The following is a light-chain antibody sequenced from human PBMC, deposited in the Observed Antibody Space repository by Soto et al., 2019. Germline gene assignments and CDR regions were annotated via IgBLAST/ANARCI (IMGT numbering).Light chain of an antibody. Sequence: QFALTQPASVSGSPGQSITISCTGTSSDVGGYNYVSWYQQHPGKAPKLMIYDVSNRPSGVSNRFSGSKSGNTASLTISGLQAEDEADYYCSSYTSSSGRVFGGGTKLTVL. CDR1: SSDVGGYNY. CDR3: SSYTSSSGRV. J-gene: IGLJ2*01. CDR2: DVS. V-gene: IGLV2-14*01.